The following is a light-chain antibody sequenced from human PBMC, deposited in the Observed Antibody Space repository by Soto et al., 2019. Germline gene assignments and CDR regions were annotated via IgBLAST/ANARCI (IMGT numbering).Light chain of an antibody. Sequence: DIQMTQSPSSLSASVGDRVTITCRASQSTRNNLNWYQQKPGKAPNLLIYAASSLPSGVPSRFSGSGSGTDFTVTISSLQPEDFATYYCQQGDSAPFTFGQGTKLEIK. CDR3: QQGDSAPFT. V-gene: IGKV1-39*01. J-gene: IGKJ2*01. CDR1: QSTRNN. CDR2: AAS.